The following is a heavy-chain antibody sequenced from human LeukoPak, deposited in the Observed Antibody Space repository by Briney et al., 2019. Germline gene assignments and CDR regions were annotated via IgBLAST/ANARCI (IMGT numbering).Heavy chain of an antibody. D-gene: IGHD2-15*01. V-gene: IGHV3-7*01. J-gene: IGHJ4*02. Sequence: PGESLRLSCAASGFSFRNYWMGWVRQAPGKGLEWVANTKPDGSAEYYADSVRGRFSTSRDNANNLLYLQMNSLRAEDTAVYYCARDGGLHTNFDYWGQGTLVTVSS. CDR2: TKPDGSAE. CDR3: ARDGGLHTNFDY. CDR1: GFSFRNYW.